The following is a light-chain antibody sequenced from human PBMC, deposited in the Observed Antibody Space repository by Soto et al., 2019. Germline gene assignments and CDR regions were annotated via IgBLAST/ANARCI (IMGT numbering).Light chain of an antibody. V-gene: IGLV3-1*01. CDR2: QDT. CDR3: QTWHSGVV. J-gene: IGLJ2*01. Sequence: SYELSQPPSVSVSPGQTATITCSGDELGDKYVSWYQQRPGQSPVLVISQDTQRPSGIPERFSGSNSGDTATLTISGTQSLDEADYYCQTWHSGVVFGGGTKLTVL. CDR1: ELGDKY.